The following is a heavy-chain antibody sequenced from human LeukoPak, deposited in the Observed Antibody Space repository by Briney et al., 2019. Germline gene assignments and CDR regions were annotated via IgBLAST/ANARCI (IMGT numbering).Heavy chain of an antibody. CDR1: AFTFTDYW. V-gene: IGHV3-74*01. D-gene: IGHD1-26*01. Sequence: GGSLRLSCAASAFTFTDYWMHWVRQAPGKGLVWVSRINADGSSTTYADSVRGRFTISRDNAKNTLYLQMNSLRVDDTAVYYCVRSGSVGGNNWFDPWGQGTLVTVSS. J-gene: IGHJ5*02. CDR3: VRSGSVGGNNWFDP. CDR2: INADGSST.